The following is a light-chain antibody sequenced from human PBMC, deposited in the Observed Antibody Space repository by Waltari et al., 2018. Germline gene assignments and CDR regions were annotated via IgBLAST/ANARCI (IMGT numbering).Light chain of an antibody. CDR1: ESVLSNSNNKNY. CDR3: QQYYSTPQT. J-gene: IGKJ1*01. Sequence: IVMTQSPDSLPVSLGERATITCKSSESVLSNSNNKNYLAWYQQKPGQPPKLLIYWASTRESGVPDRFSGSGSGTDFTLTISSLQAEDVAVYYCQQYYSTPQTFGQGTKVEIK. V-gene: IGKV4-1*01. CDR2: WAS.